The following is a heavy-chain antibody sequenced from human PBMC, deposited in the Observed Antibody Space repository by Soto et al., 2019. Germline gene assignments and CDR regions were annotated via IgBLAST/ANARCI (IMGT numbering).Heavy chain of an antibody. CDR1: GGSISSYY. J-gene: IGHJ3*02. CDR3: AGGIVGATGAFDS. CDR2: IYYSGSS. V-gene: IGHV4-59*08. D-gene: IGHD1-26*01. Sequence: SETLSLTCTVSGGSISSYYWSWIRQPPGKGLEWIGYIYYSGSSNYNPSLKSRVTISVDTSKNQFSLKLSSVTAADTAVYYGAGGIVGATGAFDSWGQGTMVTFSS.